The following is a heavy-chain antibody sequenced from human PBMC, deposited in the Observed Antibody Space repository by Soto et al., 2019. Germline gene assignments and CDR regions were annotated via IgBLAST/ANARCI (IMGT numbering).Heavy chain of an antibody. V-gene: IGHV1-69*13. CDR3: ARGYCSSTSCYRYYYGTDV. CDR1: GGTFSSYA. J-gene: IGHJ6*02. Sequence: ASVKVSCKASGGTFSSYAISWVRQAPGQGLEWMGGIIPIFGTANYAQRFQGRVTITADESTSTAYMELSSLRSEDTAVYYCARGYCSSTSCYRYYYGTDVWGQGTTVTVSS. CDR2: IIPIFGTA. D-gene: IGHD2-2*01.